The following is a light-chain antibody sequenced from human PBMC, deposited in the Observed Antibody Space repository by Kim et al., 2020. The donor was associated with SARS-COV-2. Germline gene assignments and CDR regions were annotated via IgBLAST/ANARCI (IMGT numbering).Light chain of an antibody. CDR2: GAS. CDR1: QSVSSY. CDR3: QQSYSTPYT. Sequence: DIQLTQSPSSLSASVGDRVTITCRASQSVSSYLNWYQQKPGKAPKLLIFGASSLQSGVPSRFNGRESGTDFTLIITSLQPEDFASDYCQQSYSTPYTFGRGTKLEIK. V-gene: IGKV1-39*01. J-gene: IGKJ2*01.